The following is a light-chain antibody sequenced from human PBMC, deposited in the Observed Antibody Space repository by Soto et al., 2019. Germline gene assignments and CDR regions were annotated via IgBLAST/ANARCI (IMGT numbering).Light chain of an antibody. Sequence: QSLLTQPPSASGTPGQRVTISCSGSSSDIGNNYVYWYQQFPGTAPKLLISRNNQRPSGVPGRFSGSKSGTSASLAISGLRSEDEADYYCAAWGNSLSGVVFGGGTQLTVL. J-gene: IGLJ2*01. CDR1: SSDIGNNY. CDR2: RNN. V-gene: IGLV1-47*01. CDR3: AAWGNSLSGVV.